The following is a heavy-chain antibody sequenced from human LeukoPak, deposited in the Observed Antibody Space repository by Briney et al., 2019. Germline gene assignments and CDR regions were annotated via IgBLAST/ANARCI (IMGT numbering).Heavy chain of an antibody. J-gene: IGHJ4*02. CDR3: ARGGSSGWYTPRADFDY. CDR1: GGSISSYY. V-gene: IGHV4-59*01. Sequence: SETLSLTCTVSGGSISSYYWSWIRQPPGKGLEWIGYIYYSGSTNYNPFLKSRVTISVDTSKNQFSLKLSSVTAADTAVYYCARGGSSGWYTPRADFDYWGQGTLVTVSS. CDR2: IYYSGST. D-gene: IGHD6-19*01.